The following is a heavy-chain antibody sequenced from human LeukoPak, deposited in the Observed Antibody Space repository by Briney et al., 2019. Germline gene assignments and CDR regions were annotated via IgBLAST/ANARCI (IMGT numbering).Heavy chain of an antibody. V-gene: IGHV1-18*01. CDR2: ISVYTGKT. CDR1: GYTFASYG. J-gene: IGHJ4*02. Sequence: GASVKVSCKASGYTFASYGISWVRQAPGQGLEWMAWISVYTGKTKYAKKVEGRAILTTETATNTAYMELRSLRPDDTAVYFCAREGLEQWLAGSDYWGQGTLVTVSS. CDR3: AREGLEQWLAGSDY. D-gene: IGHD6-19*01.